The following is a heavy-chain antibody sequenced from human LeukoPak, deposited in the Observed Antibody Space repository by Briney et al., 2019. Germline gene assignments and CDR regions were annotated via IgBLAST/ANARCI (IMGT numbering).Heavy chain of an antibody. Sequence: ASVKDSCKASGYTFTSYGINWVRQATGQGLEWMGWMNPNSGNTGYAQKFQGRVTLTRNTSISTAYMELSSLRSEDTALYYCARGLGRTAMVTRGGVRFDYWGQGTLVTVSS. CDR2: MNPNSGNT. V-gene: IGHV1-8*02. CDR1: GYTFTSYG. J-gene: IGHJ4*02. D-gene: IGHD5-18*01. CDR3: ARGLGRTAMVTRGGVRFDY.